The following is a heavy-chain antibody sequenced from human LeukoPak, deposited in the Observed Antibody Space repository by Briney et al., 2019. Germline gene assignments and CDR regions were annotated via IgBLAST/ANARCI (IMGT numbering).Heavy chain of an antibody. J-gene: IGHJ6*02. CDR2: ISAYNGNT. D-gene: IGHD2-2*01. Sequence: ASVKVSFKASGYTFTSYGISWVRQAPGQGLEWMGWISAYNGNTNYAQKLQGRVTMTTDTSTSTAYMELRSLRSDDTAVYYCARDPGVVPAGGMDVWGQGTTVTVSS. V-gene: IGHV1-18*01. CDR1: GYTFTSYG. CDR3: ARDPGVVPAGGMDV.